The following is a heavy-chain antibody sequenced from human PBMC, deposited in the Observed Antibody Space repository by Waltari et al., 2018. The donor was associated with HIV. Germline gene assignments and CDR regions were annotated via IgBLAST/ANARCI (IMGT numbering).Heavy chain of an antibody. D-gene: IGHD3-9*01. Sequence: QVQLQQWGAGLLKPSETLSLTCAVYGGSFSGYYWSWIRQPPGKGLEWIGEINHSGSTNYNPSLKSRVTISVDTSKNQFSLKLSSVTAADTAVYYCARRRVRYFDYIRDYFDYWGQGTLVTVSS. CDR3: ARRRVRYFDYIRDYFDY. CDR2: INHSGST. V-gene: IGHV4-34*01. J-gene: IGHJ4*02. CDR1: GGSFSGYY.